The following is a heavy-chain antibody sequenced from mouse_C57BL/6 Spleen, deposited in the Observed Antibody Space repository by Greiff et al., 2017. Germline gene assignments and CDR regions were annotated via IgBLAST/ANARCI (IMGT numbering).Heavy chain of an antibody. CDR2: INPNNGGT. J-gene: IGHJ1*03. CDR3: ARKGYGSSYGGYFDV. D-gene: IGHD1-1*01. CDR1: GYTFTDYN. V-gene: IGHV1-18*01. Sequence: EVQLQQSGPELVKPGASVKIPCKASGYTFTDYNMDWVKQSHGKSLEWIGDINPNNGGTIYNQKFKGKATLTVDKSSSTDYMELRSLTSVDTAVYYCARKGYGSSYGGYFDVWGTGTTVTVSS.